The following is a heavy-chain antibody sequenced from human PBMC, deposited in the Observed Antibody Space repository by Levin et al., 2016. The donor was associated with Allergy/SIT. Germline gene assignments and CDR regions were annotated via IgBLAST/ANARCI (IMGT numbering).Heavy chain of an antibody. CDR1: GFTFSSYG. V-gene: IGHV3-30*18. D-gene: IGHD3-22*01. CDR2: ISYDGSNK. Sequence: GESLKISCAASGFTFSSYGMHWVRQAPGKGLEWVAVISYDGSNKYYADSVKGRFTISRDNSKNTLYLQMNSLRAEDTAVYYCAKDTYYYDSSGPGNWGQGTLVTVSS. CDR3: AKDTYYYDSSGPGN. J-gene: IGHJ4*02.